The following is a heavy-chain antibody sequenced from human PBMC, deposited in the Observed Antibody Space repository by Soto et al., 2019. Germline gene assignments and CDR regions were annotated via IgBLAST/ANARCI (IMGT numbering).Heavy chain of an antibody. CDR3: AQTHGWPGFDY. V-gene: IGHV4-59*01. Sequence: QVQLQESGPGLVKSSETMSLTCTASGGSISSRYWNWIRQPPGKGLEWIGHIYNGESTNYNPSLKSRVTISVDTSKNQFSLKLGSVTAADTAVYYGAQTHGWPGFDYWGQGILVTVSS. CDR2: IYNGEST. D-gene: IGHD6-19*01. J-gene: IGHJ4*02. CDR1: GGSISSRY.